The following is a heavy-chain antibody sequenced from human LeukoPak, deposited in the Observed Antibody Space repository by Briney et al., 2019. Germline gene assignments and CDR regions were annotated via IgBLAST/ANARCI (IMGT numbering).Heavy chain of an antibody. J-gene: IGHJ4*02. CDR2: IYFSGST. Sequence: SETLSLTCTVSGGSITSYYWSWIRQPPGKGLEWIGSIYFSGSTNYNPPLKSRVTISVDTSKNQFSLKLSSLTAADTAVYYCARDLYGGNSGFDYWGQGTLVTVSS. V-gene: IGHV4-59*01. CDR1: GGSITSYY. D-gene: IGHD4-17*01. CDR3: ARDLYGGNSGFDY.